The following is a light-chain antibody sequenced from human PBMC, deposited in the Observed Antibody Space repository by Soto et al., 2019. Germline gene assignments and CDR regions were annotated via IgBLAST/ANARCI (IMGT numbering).Light chain of an antibody. CDR2: SAS. J-gene: IGKJ2*02. CDR3: QQYNTYSWT. V-gene: IGKV1-5*03. CDR1: DYVSSW. Sequence: EIQMTQSPSTLSASVGDRVTITCRASDYVSSWVAWYQQKPGKAPNLLIHSASTLERGVPPRFSGSGSGTEFTLTITSLQPDDFATYYCQQYNTYSWTFGQGTKLEIK.